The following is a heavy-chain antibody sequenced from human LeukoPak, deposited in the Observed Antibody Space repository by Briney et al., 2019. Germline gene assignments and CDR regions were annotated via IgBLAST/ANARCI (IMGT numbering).Heavy chain of an antibody. D-gene: IGHD3-10*01. V-gene: IGHV3-33*01. CDR2: IWHDGSHK. CDR1: GFAFITYA. J-gene: IGHJ4*02. CDR3: ARAIFGSGSYPDF. Sequence: GRSLRLSCAASGFAFITYAMHWVRQAPGQGLEWVALIWHDGSHKFYSNSVRGQFTISRDNSKNTVSLQMNNLRPEDTAAYYCARAIFGSGSYPDFWGQGTLVTVSS.